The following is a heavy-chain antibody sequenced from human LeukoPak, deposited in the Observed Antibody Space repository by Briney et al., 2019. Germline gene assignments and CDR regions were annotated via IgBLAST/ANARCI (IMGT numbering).Heavy chain of an antibody. Sequence: SEPLSLTCAVSGGSTNSSNWWSWVRQPPGKGLEWIGEINHSGSTNYNPSLKSRVTISVDTSKNQFSLKLSSVTAADTAVYYCARHCGYYYGSGSRNWFDPWGQGTLVTVSS. V-gene: IGHV4-4*02. D-gene: IGHD3-10*01. CDR1: GGSTNSSNW. CDR3: ARHCGYYYGSGSRNWFDP. CDR2: INHSGST. J-gene: IGHJ5*02.